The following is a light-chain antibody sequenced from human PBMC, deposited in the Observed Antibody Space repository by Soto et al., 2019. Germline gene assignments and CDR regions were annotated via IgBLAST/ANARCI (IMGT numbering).Light chain of an antibody. CDR3: CSYAGIYTLYV. CDR1: SSNIGAGYD. CDR2: GNN. V-gene: IGLV1-40*01. J-gene: IGLJ1*01. Sequence: QSVLTQPPSVSGAPGQRVTISCTGSSSNIGAGYDVHWYQQLPGTAPKLLIYGNNNRPSGVPDRFSGSKSDTSASLAITGLQAEDEADYYCCSYAGIYTLYVFGTGTKLTVL.